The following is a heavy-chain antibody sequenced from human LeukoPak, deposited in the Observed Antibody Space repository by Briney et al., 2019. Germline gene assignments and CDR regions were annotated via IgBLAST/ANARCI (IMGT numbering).Heavy chain of an antibody. J-gene: IGHJ4*02. Sequence: ASVKVSCKASGGTFSSYAISWVRQAPGQGLEWMGGIIPIFGTANYAQKFQGRVTITADESTSTAYMELSSLRSEDTAVYYCATAGSYCSGGSCYAYWGQGTLVTVSS. CDR1: GGTFSSYA. D-gene: IGHD2-15*01. CDR2: IIPIFGTA. CDR3: ATAGSYCSGGSCYAY. V-gene: IGHV1-69*13.